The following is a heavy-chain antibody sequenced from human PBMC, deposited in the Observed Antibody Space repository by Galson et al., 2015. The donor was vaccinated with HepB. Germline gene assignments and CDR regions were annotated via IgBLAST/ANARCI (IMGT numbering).Heavy chain of an antibody. D-gene: IGHD3-3*01. V-gene: IGHV3-11*04. CDR3: ATTMFGNGAYWTFEM. CDR1: GFTFSSFT. Sequence: SLRLSCAASGFTFSSFTMSWVRQTPGKGLQWVSYISTNGATIYYPDSVKGRFTVARDNAKNTVSLQMTSLRDEDAGVYYCATTMFGNGAYWTFEMWGQGTLVIVSS. CDR2: ISTNGATI. J-gene: IGHJ4*03.